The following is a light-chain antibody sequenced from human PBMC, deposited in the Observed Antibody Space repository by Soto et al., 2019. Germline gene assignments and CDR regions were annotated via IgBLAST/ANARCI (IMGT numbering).Light chain of an antibody. CDR1: QRVGRN. Sequence: EIVMTQSPDTLSVSPGERATLSCRASQRVGRNFAWYRLKPGQAPTLLMYGVSTWATGIPARFSGSVSGTEFTLTISSLQSEDFEVYYCQQYNNWTYTFGQGTKLEIK. CDR2: GVS. CDR3: QQYNNWTYT. V-gene: IGKV3D-15*01. J-gene: IGKJ2*01.